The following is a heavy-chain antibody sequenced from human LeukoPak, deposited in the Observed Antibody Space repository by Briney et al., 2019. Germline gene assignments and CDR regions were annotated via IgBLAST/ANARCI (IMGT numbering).Heavy chain of an antibody. J-gene: IGHJ4*02. CDR3: AKASWGDYGILTGPFDY. CDR1: GFTFSSYA. D-gene: IGHD3-9*01. V-gene: IGHV3-23*01. Sequence: GGSLRLSCAASGFTFSSYAMSWVRQAPGKGLEWVSAISGSGGSTYYADSVKGRFTISRDNSKNTLYLQMNSLRAEDTAVYYCAKASWGDYGILTGPFDYWGQGTLVTVSS. CDR2: ISGSGGST.